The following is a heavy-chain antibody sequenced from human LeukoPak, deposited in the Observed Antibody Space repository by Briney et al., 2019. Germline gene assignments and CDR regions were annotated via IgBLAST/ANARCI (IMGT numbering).Heavy chain of an antibody. D-gene: IGHD1-26*01. V-gene: IGHV3-23*01. CDR2: ISGSGGST. J-gene: IGHJ3*02. CDR3: AKARSGSYYFGAFDI. CDR1: GFTFSSYA. Sequence: PGGSLRLSCAASGFTFSSYAMSWVRQAPGKGLEWVSAISGSGGSTYYADSVKGRFTISRDNSKNMLYLQMNSLRAEDTAVYYCAKARSGSYYFGAFDIWGQGTMVTVSS.